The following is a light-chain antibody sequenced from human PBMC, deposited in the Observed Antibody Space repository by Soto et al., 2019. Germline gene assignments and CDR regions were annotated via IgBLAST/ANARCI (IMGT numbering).Light chain of an antibody. V-gene: IGKV3-20*01. CDR2: GAS. Sequence: EIVLTQSPGTLSLSPGERATLSCRASQSVSSSYLAWYQQKPGQAPRLRIYGASSRATRIPDRFSGSGSGTHFTLTISRLEPDDFSEYYCHQYGNPYTFGQGTKLEIK. J-gene: IGKJ2*01. CDR1: QSVSSSY. CDR3: HQYGNPYT.